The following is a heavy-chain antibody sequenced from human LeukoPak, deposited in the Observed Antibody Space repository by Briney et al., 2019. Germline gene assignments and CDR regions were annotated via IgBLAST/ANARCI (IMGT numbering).Heavy chain of an antibody. Sequence: PGGSLRLSCAASGFTFSSYDRHWVRQATGKGLEWVSAIGTAGDTYYPGSVKGRFTISRENAKNSLYLQMNSLRAGDTAVYYCARGTMVRGNEYFDFWGQGTLVTVSS. CDR1: GFTFSSYD. J-gene: IGHJ4*02. CDR3: ARGTMVRGNEYFDF. D-gene: IGHD3-10*01. V-gene: IGHV3-13*01. CDR2: IGTAGDT.